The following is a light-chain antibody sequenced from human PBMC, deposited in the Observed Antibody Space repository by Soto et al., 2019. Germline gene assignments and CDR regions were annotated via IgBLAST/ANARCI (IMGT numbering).Light chain of an antibody. J-gene: IGLJ1*01. V-gene: IGLV1-40*01. CDR3: QSCDSSLGGFYV. CDR1: SSSIGAGYD. CDR2: GNT. Sequence: QSVLTQPPSVSGAPGQRVTISCTGSSSSIGAGYDVHWYQQLPGTVPKLLIFGNTNRPPGVPARFSASKSGTSASLAITGLQAEDEADYYCQSCDSSLGGFYVFGTGTKLTVL.